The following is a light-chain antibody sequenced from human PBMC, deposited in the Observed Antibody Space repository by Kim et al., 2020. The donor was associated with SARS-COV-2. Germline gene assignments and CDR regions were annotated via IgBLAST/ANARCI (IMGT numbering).Light chain of an antibody. V-gene: IGLV1-44*01. CDR2: RNN. J-gene: IGLJ3*02. CDR3: AAWDDSLNAWV. CDR1: SSNNGSNI. Sequence: GQSVTISSSGSSSNNGSNIVNWYQQFPGTAPKLLINRNNQRPSGVPDRFSGSKSGTSASLAISGLQSEDEADYYCAAWDDSLNAWVFGGGTQLTVL.